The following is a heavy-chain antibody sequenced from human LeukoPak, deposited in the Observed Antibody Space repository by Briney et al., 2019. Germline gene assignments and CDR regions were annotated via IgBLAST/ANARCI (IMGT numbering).Heavy chain of an antibody. D-gene: IGHD4-17*01. CDR3: AKGDYGEPFDY. Sequence: PGGSLRLSCAASGFTFNTYAMSWVRQAPGKGLEWVSTISGSGGSTYYADSVKGRFTISRDNSRNTLYLQMNSPRAEDTAVYYCAKGDYGEPFDYWGQGTLVTVSS. CDR1: GFTFNTYA. V-gene: IGHV3-23*01. J-gene: IGHJ4*02. CDR2: ISGSGGST.